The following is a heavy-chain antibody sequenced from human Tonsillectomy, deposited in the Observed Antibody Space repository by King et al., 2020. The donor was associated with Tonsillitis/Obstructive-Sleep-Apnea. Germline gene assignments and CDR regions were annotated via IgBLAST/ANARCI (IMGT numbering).Heavy chain of an antibody. J-gene: IGHJ3*02. CDR2: IYYSGST. CDR1: GGSISNYY. V-gene: IGHV4-59*01. CDR3: ARDMVLEAGGDAFDI. D-gene: IGHD2-8*01. Sequence: QLQESGPGLVKPSEILSLTCTVSGGSISNYYWSWIRQPPGKGLEWIGFIYYSGSTNYNPSLKSRVTISVDTSKNQFSLKLSSVTAADTAVYYCARDMVLEAGGDAFDIWGQGTMVTVSS.